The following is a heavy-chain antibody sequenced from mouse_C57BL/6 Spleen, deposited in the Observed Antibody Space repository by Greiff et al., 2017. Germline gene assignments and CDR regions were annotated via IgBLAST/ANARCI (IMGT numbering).Heavy chain of an antibody. J-gene: IGHJ4*01. CDR1: GYAFSSSW. CDR3: ARYGYDPYYYAMDY. D-gene: IGHD2-2*01. Sequence: VQGVESGPELVKPGASVKISCKASGYAFSSSWMNWVKQRPGTGLEWIGRIYPGDGDTNYNGQFKGKATLSADKSCSTAYMQLSSLTSEYSAVYFSARYGYDPYYYAMDYWGQGTSVTFSS. CDR2: IYPGDGDT. V-gene: IGHV1-82*01.